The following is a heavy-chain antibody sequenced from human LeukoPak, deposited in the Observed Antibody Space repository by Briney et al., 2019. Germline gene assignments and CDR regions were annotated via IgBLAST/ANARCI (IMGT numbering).Heavy chain of an antibody. CDR1: GYTLTELS. V-gene: IGHV1-24*01. Sequence: ASVKVSCKVSGYTLTELSMHWVRQAPGKGLEWMGGFDPEDGETIYAQKFQGRVTMTEDTSTDTAYMELSSLRSEDTAVYYCATAGIAVAARPRWCDPWGQGNLVTVSS. J-gene: IGHJ5*02. CDR3: ATAGIAVAARPRWCDP. CDR2: FDPEDGET. D-gene: IGHD6-19*01.